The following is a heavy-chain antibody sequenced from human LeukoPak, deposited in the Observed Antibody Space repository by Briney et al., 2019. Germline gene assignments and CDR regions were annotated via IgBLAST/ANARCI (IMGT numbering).Heavy chain of an antibody. Sequence: SETLSLTCAVYGGSFSGYYWSWIRQPPGKGLEWIGEINHSGSTNYNPSLKSRVTISVDTSKNQFSLKLSSVTAADTAVYYCARDGAFGYFDWLSHGHCDYWGQGTLVTVPS. CDR3: ARDGAFGYFDWLSHGHCDY. CDR2: INHSGST. CDR1: GGSFSGYY. D-gene: IGHD3-9*01. V-gene: IGHV4-34*01. J-gene: IGHJ4*02.